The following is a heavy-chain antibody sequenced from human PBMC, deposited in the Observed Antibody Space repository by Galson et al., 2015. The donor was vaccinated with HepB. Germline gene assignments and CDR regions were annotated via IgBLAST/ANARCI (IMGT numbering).Heavy chain of an antibody. J-gene: IGHJ6*03. CDR1: GFSFSSYA. CDR2: ILYDGETK. V-gene: IGHV3-30*18. Sequence: SLRLSCAASGFSFSSYAMHWVRQPPGKGLEWVAHILYDGETKYYGDSVRGRFTISRDNSMLYLQMNNLRSEDTAVYFCAKDDSRTYMDVWGRGTTVIVSS. CDR3: AKDDSRTYMDV.